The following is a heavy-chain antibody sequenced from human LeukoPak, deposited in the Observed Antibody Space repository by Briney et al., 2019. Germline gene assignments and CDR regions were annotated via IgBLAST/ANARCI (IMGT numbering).Heavy chain of an antibody. Sequence: SETLSLTCTVSGGSISSYYWSWIRQPPGKGLEWIGSIYYSGSTYYNPSLKSRVTISVDTSKNQFSLKLSSVTAADTAVYYCAREFYYMDVWGKGTTVTVSS. CDR3: AREFYYMDV. CDR1: GGSISSYY. CDR2: IYYSGST. V-gene: IGHV4-59*12. J-gene: IGHJ6*03.